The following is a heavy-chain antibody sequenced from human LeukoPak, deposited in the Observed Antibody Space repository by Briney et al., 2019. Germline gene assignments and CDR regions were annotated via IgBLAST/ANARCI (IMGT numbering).Heavy chain of an antibody. CDR1: GFTVSSNY. Sequence: GGSLRLSCAASGFTVSSNYMSWVRQAPGKGLEWVSVIYSGGSTYYADSVKGRFTTSRDNSKNTLYLQMNSLRAEDTAVYYCARDQGSNYGGNGVDYWGQGTLVTVSS. CDR2: IYSGGST. J-gene: IGHJ4*02. V-gene: IGHV3-66*02. D-gene: IGHD4-23*01. CDR3: ARDQGSNYGGNGVDY.